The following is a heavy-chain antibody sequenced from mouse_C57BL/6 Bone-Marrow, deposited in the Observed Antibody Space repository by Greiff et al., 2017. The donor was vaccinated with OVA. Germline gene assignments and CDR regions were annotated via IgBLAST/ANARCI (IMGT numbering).Heavy chain of an antibody. V-gene: IGHV3-6*01. CDR2: ISYDGSN. D-gene: IGHD2-2*01. J-gene: IGHJ1*03. CDR1: GYSITSGYY. CDR3: ARRLRDWYFDV. Sequence: EVQLQQSGPGLVKPSQSLSLTCSVIGYSITSGYYWNWIRQFPGNKLEWMGYISYDGSNNYNPSLKNRISITRDTSKNQFFLKLNSVTTEDTATYYCARRLRDWYFDVWGTGTTVTVSS.